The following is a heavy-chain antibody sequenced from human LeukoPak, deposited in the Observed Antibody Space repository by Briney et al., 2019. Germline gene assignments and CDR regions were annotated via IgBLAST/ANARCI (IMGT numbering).Heavy chain of an antibody. J-gene: IGHJ4*02. V-gene: IGHV3-64D*09. Sequence: PGGSLRLSCSASGFTFSTYALYWVRQAPGKGLEYVSTISGNGGSTNYADSVKGRFTISRDNSKNTLYLQMSSLRAEDTAVYYCVKWGDILIGWGQGTLVTVSS. CDR1: GFTFSTYA. CDR3: VKWGDILIG. CDR2: ISGNGGST. D-gene: IGHD3-9*01.